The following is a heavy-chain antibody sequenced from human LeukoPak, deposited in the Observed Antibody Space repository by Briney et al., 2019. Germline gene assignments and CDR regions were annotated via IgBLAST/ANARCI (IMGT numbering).Heavy chain of an antibody. D-gene: IGHD3-22*01. J-gene: IGHJ4*02. CDR1: GFTFSSYA. CDR3: AKDRVFNYHDSSGAFDY. V-gene: IGHV3-23*01. CDR2: ISGSGGST. Sequence: GGSLRLSCAASGFTFSSYAMSWVRQAPGKGLEWVSAISGSGGSTYYADSVKGRFTISRDNSKNTLYLQMNSLRAEDTAVYYCAKDRVFNYHDSSGAFDYWGQGTLVTVSS.